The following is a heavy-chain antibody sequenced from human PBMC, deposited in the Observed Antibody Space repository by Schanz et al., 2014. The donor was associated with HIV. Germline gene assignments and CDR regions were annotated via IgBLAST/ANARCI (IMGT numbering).Heavy chain of an antibody. CDR2: ISPFNGKT. V-gene: IGHV1-18*01. Sequence: QVQVVQSGAEVKKPGSSVKVSCKASGGTFSSYSISWVRQAPGQGLEWMGWISPFNGKTTYARNLQGRVTMSTDTFTSKAYLELRSLRSDDTAVYYCARESNPYDILTDLYGMDVWGQGTTVTVSS. CDR3: ARESNPYDILTDLYGMDV. J-gene: IGHJ6*02. CDR1: GGTFSSYS. D-gene: IGHD3-9*01.